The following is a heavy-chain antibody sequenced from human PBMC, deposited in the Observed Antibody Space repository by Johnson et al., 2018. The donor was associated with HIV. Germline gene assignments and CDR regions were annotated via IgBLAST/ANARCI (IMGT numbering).Heavy chain of an antibody. V-gene: IGHV3-30*04. CDR2: IWYDGSNN. CDR1: GFTFSSYA. J-gene: IGHJ3*02. Sequence: QVQLVESGGGVVQPGGSLRLSCAASGFTFSSYAMHWVRQAPGKGLEWVAVIWYDGSNNYYADSVKGRFTISRDNSKNTLYLQMNSLRAEDTAVYYCARDRGQQLPYDAFDIRGQGTMVTASS. D-gene: IGHD6-13*01. CDR3: ARDRGQQLPYDAFDI.